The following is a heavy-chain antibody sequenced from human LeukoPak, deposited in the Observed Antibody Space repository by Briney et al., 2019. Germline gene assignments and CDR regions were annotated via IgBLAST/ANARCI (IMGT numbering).Heavy chain of an antibody. J-gene: IGHJ3*02. CDR2: ISSSSSFI. V-gene: IGHV3-21*01. CDR1: GFTFSSYS. Sequence: GGSLRLSCAASGFTFSSYSMNWVRQAPGKGLEWVSSISSSSSFIYYADSVKGRFTISRGNAKNSLYLQMNSLRAEDTAVYYCARVGAIPLDAFDIWGQGTMVTVSS. D-gene: IGHD1-26*01. CDR3: ARVGAIPLDAFDI.